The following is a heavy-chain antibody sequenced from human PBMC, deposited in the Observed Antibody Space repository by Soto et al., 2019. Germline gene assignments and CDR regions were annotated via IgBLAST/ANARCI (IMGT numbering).Heavy chain of an antibody. CDR1: GFTFSSYS. V-gene: IGHV3-21*01. CDR3: ARVYCSGGSCYCDY. CDR2: ISSSSSYI. D-gene: IGHD2-15*01. Sequence: EVQLVDSGGGLVKPGGSLRLSCAASGFTFSSYSMNWVRQAPGKGLEWVSSISSSSSYIYYADSVKGRFTISRDNXXDSLYLQMSSLRAEDTAVYYCARVYCSGGSCYCDYWGQGTLVTVSS. J-gene: IGHJ4*02.